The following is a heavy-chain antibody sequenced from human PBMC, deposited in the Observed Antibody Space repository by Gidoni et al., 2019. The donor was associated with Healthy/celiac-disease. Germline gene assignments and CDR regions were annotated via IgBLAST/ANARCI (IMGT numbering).Heavy chain of an antibody. V-gene: IGHV3-11*01. J-gene: IGHJ4*02. D-gene: IGHD3-16*01. CDR3: ARVVSGLGDYYFDY. CDR1: VFTFSDYY. CDR2: MSRRGSTI. Sequence: QLLLVESGRGLVKPGGSLRLSCAASVFTFSDYYMSWILQAPGKGREWVSYMSRRGSTIYYADSVKGRFTISRDNAKNSLFLQMNSLRAEDTPVYYCARVVSGLGDYYFDYWGQGTLVTVSS.